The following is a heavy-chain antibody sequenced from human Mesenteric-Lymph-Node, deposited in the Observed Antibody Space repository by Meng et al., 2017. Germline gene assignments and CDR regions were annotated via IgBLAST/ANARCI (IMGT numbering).Heavy chain of an antibody. D-gene: IGHD4-17*01. CDR2: INPNSGGT. CDR1: GYTFTGYH. CDR3: ARGALPYGDYGDA. J-gene: IGHJ4*02. V-gene: IGHV7-4-1*02. Sequence: VQVVQSGAEVKKPGASVKVSCKASGYTFTGYHMHWVRQAPGQGLEWMGWINPNSGGTNYAQGFTGRFVFSLDTSVSTAYLQISSLKAEDTAVYYCARGALPYGDYGDAWGQGTLVTVSS.